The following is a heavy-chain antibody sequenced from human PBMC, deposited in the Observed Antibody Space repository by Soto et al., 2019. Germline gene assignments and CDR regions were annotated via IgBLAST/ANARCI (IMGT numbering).Heavy chain of an antibody. J-gene: IGHJ4*02. CDR1: GGSISSGGYY. CDR2: IYYSGST. D-gene: IGHD5-18*01. CDR3: ARGVDTAMVTYFDY. Sequence: TLSLTCTVSGGSISSGGYYWSWIRQHPGKGLEWIGYIYYSGSTYYNPSLKSRVTISVDTSKNQFSLKLSSVTAADTAVYYCARGVDTAMVTYFDYWGQGTLVTVSS. V-gene: IGHV4-31*03.